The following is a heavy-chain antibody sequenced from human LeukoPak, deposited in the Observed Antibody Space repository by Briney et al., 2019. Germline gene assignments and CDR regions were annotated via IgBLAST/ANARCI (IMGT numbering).Heavy chain of an antibody. V-gene: IGHV3-7*01. CDR3: ARGQLADTY. CDR1: GFTFTTYW. Sequence: RGSLRLSCAASGFTFTTYWMSWIRQSPGKGLEWVAKIKPDGSEKSYVDSVKGRFTISRDNTKNSVSLQMDSLRVEDTALYYCARGQLADTYWGQGALVTVSS. CDR2: IKPDGSEK. D-gene: IGHD6-19*01. J-gene: IGHJ4*02.